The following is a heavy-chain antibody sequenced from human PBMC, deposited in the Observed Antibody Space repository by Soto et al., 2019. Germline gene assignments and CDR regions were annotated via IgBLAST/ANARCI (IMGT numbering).Heavy chain of an antibody. CDR3: AREPAPDYDFWSGYSGYYFDY. J-gene: IGHJ4*02. CDR1: GFTFSSYA. V-gene: IGHV3-23*01. D-gene: IGHD3-3*01. CDR2: ISGSGGST. Sequence: GGSLSLSCAASGFTFSSYAMSWVRQAPGKGLEWVSAISGSGGSTYYADSVKGRFTISRDNSKNTLYLQMNSLRAEDTAVYYCAREPAPDYDFWSGYSGYYFDYWGQGTLVTVSS.